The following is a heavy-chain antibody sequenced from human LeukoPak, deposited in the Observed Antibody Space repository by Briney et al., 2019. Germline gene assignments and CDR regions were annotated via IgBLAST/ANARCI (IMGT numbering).Heavy chain of an antibody. V-gene: IGHV3-48*04. Sequence: GGSLRLSCAASGFTFSDYSMNWVRQAPGKGLEWISYVGISSGNTKYADSVKGRFTISGDSAKNSVYLQMNSLRVEDTAIYYCARDFRYAFDNWGQGTLVTVSS. J-gene: IGHJ4*02. CDR3: ARDFRYAFDN. CDR2: VGISSGNT. D-gene: IGHD5-12*01. CDR1: GFTFSDYS.